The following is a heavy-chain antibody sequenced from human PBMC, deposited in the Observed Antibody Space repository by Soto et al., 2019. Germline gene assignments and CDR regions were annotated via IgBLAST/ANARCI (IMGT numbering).Heavy chain of an antibody. Sequence: QEQLVQAGAEVKKPGASVKVSCRASGFTFTHYETIWVRQATGQGLEWMGWMHPNSGDTVYAQKFQGRVTLTRDTSISTAYMELSSLSYEETAVYYCARGRGGPWRGGKCFSFLDPRGQGTLVTVA. CDR3: ARGRGGPWRGGKCFSFLDP. CDR1: GFTFTHYE. CDR2: MHPNSGDT. J-gene: IGHJ5*02. V-gene: IGHV1-8*01. D-gene: IGHD3-16*01.